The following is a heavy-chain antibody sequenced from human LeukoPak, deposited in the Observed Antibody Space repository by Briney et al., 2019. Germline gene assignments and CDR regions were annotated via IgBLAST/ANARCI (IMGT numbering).Heavy chain of an antibody. CDR1: GFTFSSYG. V-gene: IGHV3-30*02. CDR2: IRYDGSNK. J-gene: IGHJ4*02. Sequence: PGGSLRLSCAASGFTFSSYGMHWVRQAPGKGLEWVAFIRYDGSNKYYADSVKGRFTISRDNAKNSLYLQMNSLRAEDTAVYYCARASADSSGYYGYFDYWGQGTLVTVSS. D-gene: IGHD3-22*01. CDR3: ARASADSSGYYGYFDY.